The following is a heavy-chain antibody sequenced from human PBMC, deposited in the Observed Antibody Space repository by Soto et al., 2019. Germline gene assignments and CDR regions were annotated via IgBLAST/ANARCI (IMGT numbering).Heavy chain of an antibody. CDR1: GFTFSSSE. Sequence: XVSLRLSCAASGFTFSSSEMYWVRQAPGKGLEWVSYIHPGGQPIFYADSVKGRFTISRDNAKKSLYLQMNSLRVEDTAVYYCARRGSSWGQGTMVTVSS. CDR2: IHPGGQPI. V-gene: IGHV3-48*03. J-gene: IGHJ3*01. D-gene: IGHD2-2*01. CDR3: ARRGSS.